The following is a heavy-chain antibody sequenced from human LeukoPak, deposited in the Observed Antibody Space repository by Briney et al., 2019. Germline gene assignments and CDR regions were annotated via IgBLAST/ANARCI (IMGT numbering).Heavy chain of an antibody. V-gene: IGHV3-15*01. Sequence: GGSLRLPCAPSGFTLSNPWVSWVRRAPGRGREWVGRFKSKTDGGTRNYDAHVKSRFNISRDDSKNTLYLQMNSLKTEDTAVYYCTTDRGTMGIDYWGQGTLVTVSS. CDR2: FKSKTDGGTR. D-gene: IGHD3-3*01. J-gene: IGHJ4*02. CDR3: TTDRGTMGIDY. CDR1: GFTLSNPW.